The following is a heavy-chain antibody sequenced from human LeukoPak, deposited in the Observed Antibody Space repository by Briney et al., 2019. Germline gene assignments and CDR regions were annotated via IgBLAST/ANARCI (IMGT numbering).Heavy chain of an antibody. CDR2: INHSGST. J-gene: IGHJ4*02. D-gene: IGHD3-10*01. V-gene: IGHV4-34*01. CDR3: AGGWFGELFN. CDR1: GGSFSGYY. Sequence: SETLSLTCAVYGGSFSGYYWSWIRQPPGKGLEWIGEINHSGSTNYNPSLKSRVTISVDTSKNQFSLKLSSVTAADTAVYYCAGGWFGELFNWGQGTLSPSPQ.